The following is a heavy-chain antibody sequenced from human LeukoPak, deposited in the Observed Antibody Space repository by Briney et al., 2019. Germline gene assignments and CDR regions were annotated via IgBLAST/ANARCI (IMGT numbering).Heavy chain of an antibody. Sequence: ASVKVSCKASGYTFTGYYMHWVRQGPGQGLEWMGRINPNSGGTNYAQKLQGRVTMTRDTSISTAYMELSRLRSDDTAVYYCARRHYYYGSGSYPYYYFDYWGQGTLVTVSS. CDR3: ARRHYYYGSGSYPYYYFDY. CDR2: INPNSGGT. D-gene: IGHD3-10*01. J-gene: IGHJ4*02. CDR1: GYTFTGYY. V-gene: IGHV1-2*06.